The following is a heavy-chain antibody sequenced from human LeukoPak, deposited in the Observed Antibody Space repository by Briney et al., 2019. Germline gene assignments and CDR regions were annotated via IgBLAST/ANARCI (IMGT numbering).Heavy chain of an antibody. CDR1: GFTFSSYS. D-gene: IGHD3-10*01. Sequence: GGSLRLSCAASGFTFSSYSMNWVRQAPGKGLEWVSSISSSSSYIYYADSVKGRSTISRDNAKNSLYLQMNSLRAEDTAVYYCARDYGSGSYSYFDYWGQGTLVTVSS. J-gene: IGHJ4*02. CDR3: ARDYGSGSYSYFDY. CDR2: ISSSSSYI. V-gene: IGHV3-21*01.